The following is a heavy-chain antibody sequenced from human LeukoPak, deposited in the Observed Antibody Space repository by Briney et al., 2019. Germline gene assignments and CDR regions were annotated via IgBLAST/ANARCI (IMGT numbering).Heavy chain of an antibody. J-gene: IGHJ4*02. CDR1: GGSISSSIYY. V-gene: IGHV4-39*01. D-gene: IGHD3-22*01. CDR2: NYYSGNN. CDR3: AGIIVGYDSSGYYSNDY. Sequence: PSQTLSLTCTVSGGSISSSIYYWRWTPQPPGEGLEWISSNYYSGNNYHNLSLKGRVTISAHTPKNQFSLKLSSVTAADTAVYYCAGIIVGYDSSGYYSNDYWGQGTLVTVSS.